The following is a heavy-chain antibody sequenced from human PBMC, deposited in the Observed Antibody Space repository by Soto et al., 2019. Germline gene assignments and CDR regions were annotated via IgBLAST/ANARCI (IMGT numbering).Heavy chain of an antibody. CDR2: IIPVHNIT. D-gene: IGHD3-3*01. V-gene: IGHV1-69*04. J-gene: IGHJ3*02. Sequence: QVQLVQSGAEVKKPGSSVKVSCMTSGGSFSGYVFTWVRQAPGQGLEWMGRIIPVHNITNYAESLQGRATISADTSSSTTYMELSTLRSDDTAVYFCGRAKSIFGIVTDVYDIWGQGTMVIVSS. CDR3: GRAKSIFGIVTDVYDI. CDR1: GGSFSGYV.